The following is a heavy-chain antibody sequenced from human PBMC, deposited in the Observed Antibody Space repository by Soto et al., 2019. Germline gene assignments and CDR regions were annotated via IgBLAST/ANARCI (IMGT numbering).Heavy chain of an antibody. CDR2: ILYDGSKK. V-gene: IGHV3-30*02. CDR1: GFTFNSYG. CDR3: VKDLALMADH. Sequence: GGSLRLSCEASGFTFNSYGMYWVRQAPGKGLEWVSHILYDGSKKYYADSVKGRFTISRDNPKNTLYLQMDNMRPEDTAVYYCVKDLALMADHWVRGTLVTVSS. J-gene: IGHJ4*02.